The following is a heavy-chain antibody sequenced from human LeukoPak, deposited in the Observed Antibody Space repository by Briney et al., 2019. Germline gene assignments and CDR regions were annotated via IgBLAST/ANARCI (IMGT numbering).Heavy chain of an antibody. V-gene: IGHV1-69*02. CDR2: IIPILGIA. CDR1: GDTFSDYT. CDR3: ARGRYYGSGSKNWFDS. J-gene: IGHJ5*01. Sequence: ASVKVSCKTSGDTFSDYTVNGVRQGPGQGLEWMGRIIPILGIATYAQKFQDRVTITADRSTSTAYMELSSLRSEDTAVYYCARGRYYGSGSKNWFDSWGQGTPVTVSS. D-gene: IGHD3-10*01.